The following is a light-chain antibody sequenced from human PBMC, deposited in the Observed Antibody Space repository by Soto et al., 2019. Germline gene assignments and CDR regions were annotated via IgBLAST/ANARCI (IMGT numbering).Light chain of an antibody. CDR3: QQYDSSPTT. CDR1: QSVSNSY. Sequence: EIVLTQSPGTLSLSPGVRATLSCRASQSVSNSYLSWYQQKPGQAPRLLIYGSSNRATGIPDRFSGSGAGTDFTLTIRRLEPEDFAVYYCQQYDSSPTTFGQGTKVEIK. V-gene: IGKV3-20*01. J-gene: IGKJ1*01. CDR2: GSS.